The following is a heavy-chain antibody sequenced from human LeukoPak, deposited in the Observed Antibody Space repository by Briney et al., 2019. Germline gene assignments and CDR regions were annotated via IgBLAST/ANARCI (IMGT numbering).Heavy chain of an antibody. Sequence: SQTLSLTCAISGDSLSSNSAAWNWIRQSPSRGLEWLARTYYRSKWYNEYAVSVKSRIIINPDTSKNQVSLQLNSVTPEDTAVYYCTSGTGAFDHWGQGTLVTVSS. V-gene: IGHV6-1*01. D-gene: IGHD3/OR15-3a*01. CDR1: GDSLSSNSAA. J-gene: IGHJ4*02. CDR2: TYYRSKWYN. CDR3: TSGTGAFDH.